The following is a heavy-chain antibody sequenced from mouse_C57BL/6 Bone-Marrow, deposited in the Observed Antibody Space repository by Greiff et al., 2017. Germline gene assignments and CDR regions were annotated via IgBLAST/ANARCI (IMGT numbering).Heavy chain of an antibody. Sequence: QVQLQQPGAELVKPGASVKLSCKASGYTFTSYWMHWVQQRPGRGLEWIGRIDPNSGGTKYNEKFKSKATLTVDKPSSTVYMQLSSLTSEDSAVYYGARRHYYGSSPDYFDVWGTGTTVTVSS. V-gene: IGHV1-72*01. CDR1: GYTFTSYW. J-gene: IGHJ1*03. CDR2: IDPNSGGT. CDR3: ARRHYYGSSPDYFDV. D-gene: IGHD1-1*01.